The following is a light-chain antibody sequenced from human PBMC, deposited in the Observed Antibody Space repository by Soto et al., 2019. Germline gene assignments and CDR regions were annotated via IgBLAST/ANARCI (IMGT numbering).Light chain of an antibody. V-gene: IGKV2-29*01. CDR2: GAS. CDR1: QSLLHSDGKTY. CDR3: QRHGAT. J-gene: IGKJ1*01. Sequence: DIVMTQTQISVSVTPGQPASISCKPIQSLLHSDGKTYLYWYLQKPGQAPRLLIYGASSRATGIPDRFSGSGSGTDFTLTISGLEPEDSAAYYCQRHGATFGQGHKVDI.